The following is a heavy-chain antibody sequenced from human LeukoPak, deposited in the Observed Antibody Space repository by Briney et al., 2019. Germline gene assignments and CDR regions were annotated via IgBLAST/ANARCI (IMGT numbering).Heavy chain of an antibody. D-gene: IGHD3-10*01. CDR2: IYHSGST. Sequence: SETLSLTCTVSGYSISSGYYWGWIRQPPGKGLEWIGSIYHSGSTYYNPSLKSRVTISVDTSKNQFSLKLSSVTAADTAVYYCARSPTYYYADYWGQGTLVTVSS. V-gene: IGHV4-38-2*02. CDR3: ARSPTYYYADY. CDR1: GYSISSGYY. J-gene: IGHJ4*02.